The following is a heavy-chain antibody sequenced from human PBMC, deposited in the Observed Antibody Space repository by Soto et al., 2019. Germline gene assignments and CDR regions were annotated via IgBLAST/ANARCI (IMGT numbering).Heavy chain of an antibody. CDR2: INHSGST. D-gene: IGHD4-4*01. J-gene: IGHJ2*01. V-gene: IGHV4-34*01. CDR3: ARGYSNYHWYFDL. Sequence: SETLSLTCAVYGGSFSGYYWSWIRKPPGKGLEWIGEINHSGSTNYTPSLKSRVTISVDPSKTQFSLKLSSVTAADTAVYYCARGYSNYHWYFDLWGRGTLVTVSS. CDR1: GGSFSGYY.